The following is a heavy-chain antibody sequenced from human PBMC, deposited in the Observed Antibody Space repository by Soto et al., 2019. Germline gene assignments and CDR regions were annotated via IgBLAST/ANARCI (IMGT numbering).Heavy chain of an antibody. V-gene: IGHV4-31*03. D-gene: IGHD6-25*01. CDR3: ARVEGSRYHFRHDX. CDR2: IYYSGSS. CDR1: GGSISSAGYH. Sequence: KPSETLSLTFTVSGGSISSAGYHWSWIRQHPGKGLEWIGNIYYSGSSYYNPSLKSRATISIDTSKEQFSLRLGSVTAADTAVYYCARVEGSRYHFRHDXWGRGTLVTVSX. J-gene: IGHJ4*02.